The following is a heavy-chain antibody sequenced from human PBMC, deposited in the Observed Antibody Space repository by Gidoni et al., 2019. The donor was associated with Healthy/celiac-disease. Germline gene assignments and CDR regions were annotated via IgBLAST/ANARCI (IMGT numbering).Heavy chain of an antibody. D-gene: IGHD3-22*01. CDR1: GGSISRYY. CDR3: ASLEIDYYDDSIGTFDY. CDR2: IYYSGRT. J-gene: IGHJ4*02. V-gene: IGHV4-59*01. Sequence: QVQLQESGPGLVKPSETLSLTCTVPGGSISRYYWIWIRQPPGKGLEWIGYIYYSGRTNYNPSLKSRVTISVDTSKNQFSLKLSSVTAADADVYYCASLEIDYYDDSIGTFDYWGQGTLVTVSS.